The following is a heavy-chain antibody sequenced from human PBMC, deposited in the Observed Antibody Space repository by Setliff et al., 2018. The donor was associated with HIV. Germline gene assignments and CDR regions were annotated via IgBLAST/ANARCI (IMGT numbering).Heavy chain of an antibody. CDR1: GSNFRTRW. J-gene: IGHJ4*02. CDR3: ARDLPFPVDNGDKFDY. CDR2: IYPDDSDA. V-gene: IGHV5-51*01. D-gene: IGHD4-17*01. Sequence: GESLKISCKVSGSNFRTRWIGWVRQTPERGLEWMGNIYPDDSDAEYNPSFEGRFTISRDNAKNTVFLQMNSLRAEDTAVYYCARDLPFPVDNGDKFDYWGQGTLVTVSS.